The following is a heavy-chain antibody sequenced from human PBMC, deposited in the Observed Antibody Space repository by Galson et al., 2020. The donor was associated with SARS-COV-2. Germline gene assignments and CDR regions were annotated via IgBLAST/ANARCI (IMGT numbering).Heavy chain of an antibody. Sequence: SVKVSCKASGGTFSSYAISWVRQAPGQGLEWMGGIIPILCIANYAQKFQGRVTITADKSTSTAYMELSSLRSEDTAVYYCARESILWFGEFSRHYYYMDVWGKGTTVTVSS. V-gene: IGHV1-69*10. D-gene: IGHD3-10*01. CDR1: GGTFSSYA. J-gene: IGHJ6*03. CDR3: ARESILWFGEFSRHYYYMDV. CDR2: IIPILCIA.